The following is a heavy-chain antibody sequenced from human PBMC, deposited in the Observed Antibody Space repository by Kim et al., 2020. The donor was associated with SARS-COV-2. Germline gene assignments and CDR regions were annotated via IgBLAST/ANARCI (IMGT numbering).Heavy chain of an antibody. CDR3: TKRSAVNSGPFDY. V-gene: IGHV3-23*01. D-gene: IGHD3-10*01. CDR2: VTDTGGRT. J-gene: IGHJ4*02. Sequence: GGSLRLSCAASGFTFSTYAMFWVRQAPGKGLEWVSGVTDTGGRTYYADSVKGRFTISRDNSKNTLYLQINRLRAEDTAVYFCTKRSAVNSGPFDYWGQGTLVTVSS. CDR1: GFTFSTYA.